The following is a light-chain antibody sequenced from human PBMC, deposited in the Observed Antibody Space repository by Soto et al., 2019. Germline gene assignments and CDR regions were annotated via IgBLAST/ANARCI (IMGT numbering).Light chain of an antibody. V-gene: IGLV2-14*03. CDR2: DVS. CDR3: SSYTSKDTLV. CDR1: SSDVGGYDH. Sequence: QSALTQPASVSGSPGQSITISCTGTSSDVGGYDHVSWYQQHPGKAPKLIIYDVSIRPSGVSSRFSGSKSGNTASLAVSGLQAEDEADYYCSSYTSKDTLVFGGGTKLTVL. J-gene: IGLJ3*02.